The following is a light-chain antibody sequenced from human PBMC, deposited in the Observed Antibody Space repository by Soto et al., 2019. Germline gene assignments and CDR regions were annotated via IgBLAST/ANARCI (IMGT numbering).Light chain of an antibody. CDR3: ATYTVTGTLI. Sequence: QSALTQSASVSGSPGLSITISCTGTSNDVGGYDYVSWYRQYPDRAPRLLIYEVTNRPSGISDRFSGSRSGNTASLTISGLQADDEADYYCATYTVTGTLIFGGGTKVTVL. CDR2: EVT. V-gene: IGLV2-14*01. CDR1: SNDVGGYDY. J-gene: IGLJ2*01.